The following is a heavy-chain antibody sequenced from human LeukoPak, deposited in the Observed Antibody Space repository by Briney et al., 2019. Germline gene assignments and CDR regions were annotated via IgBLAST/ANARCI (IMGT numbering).Heavy chain of an antibody. CDR3: ARATYNWNHVDY. D-gene: IGHD1-14*01. J-gene: IGHJ4*02. CDR1: GGSISTDYYY. CDR2: IYTSGDT. V-gene: IGHV4-61*02. Sequence: SETLSLTCTVSGGSISTDYYYWSWIRQPAGKGLEWIGRIYTSGDTNYNLSLKSRVTMSVDTSKNQFSLELGSVSAADTAVYYCARATYNWNHVDYWGQGTLVTVTS.